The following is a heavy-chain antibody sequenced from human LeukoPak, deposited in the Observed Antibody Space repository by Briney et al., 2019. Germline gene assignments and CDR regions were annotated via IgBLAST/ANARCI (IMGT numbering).Heavy chain of an antibody. CDR3: ASGPTPGVAAAADY. V-gene: IGHV3-48*01. J-gene: IGHJ4*02. Sequence: GGSLRLSCAASGFTFSAYSMHWVRQAPGKGLEWISYITTTSSTTYYIDSVECRFTISRNNARNSLYLQMNSLRAEDTAVYYCASGPTPGVAAAADYWGQGTLVTVSS. CDR2: ITTTSSTT. CDR1: GFTFSAYS. D-gene: IGHD6-13*01.